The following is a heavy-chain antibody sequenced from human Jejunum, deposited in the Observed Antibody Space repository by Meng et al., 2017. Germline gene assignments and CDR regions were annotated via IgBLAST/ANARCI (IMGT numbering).Heavy chain of an antibody. CDR1: GFTFSSNY. CDR2: SGRSGDT. Sequence: GGSLRLSCATSGFTFSSNYMSWVRRAPGKGLEWVSASGRSGDTYYADSVKGRFTISRDKSKNTLYLEMSSLRAEDTAVYYGAKHLSGSYTFDYWGQGTLVTVSS. CDR3: AKHLSGSYTFDY. J-gene: IGHJ4*02. V-gene: IGHV3-23*01. D-gene: IGHD1-26*01.